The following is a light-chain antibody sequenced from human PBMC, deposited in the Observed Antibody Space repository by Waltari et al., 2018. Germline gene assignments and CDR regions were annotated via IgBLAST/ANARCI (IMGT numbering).Light chain of an antibody. CDR2: GAS. Sequence: EIVLTQSPGTLSLSPGERATLSCRASQRVSSSYLAWYQQKPGQAPRLLIYGASRRATGIPDRFSGSGSGTDFTLTISRLEPEDFAVYSCQQYGTSPRTFGQGTKVEIK. J-gene: IGKJ1*01. V-gene: IGKV3-20*01. CDR3: QQYGTSPRT. CDR1: QRVSSSY.